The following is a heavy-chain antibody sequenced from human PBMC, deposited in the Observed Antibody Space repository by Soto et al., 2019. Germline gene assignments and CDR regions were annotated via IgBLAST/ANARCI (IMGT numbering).Heavy chain of an antibody. D-gene: IGHD6-13*01. J-gene: IGHJ5*02. V-gene: IGHV3-74*01. CDR1: GFTFSSYW. Sequence: GGSLRLSCAASGFTFSSYWMHWVRQAPGKGLVWVSRINSDGSRTSYADSVKGRFTISRDNAKNTLYLQMNSLRAEDTAVYYCARGSIAAAEAIRGFDPWGQGTLVTVSS. CDR2: INSDGSRT. CDR3: ARGSIAAAEAIRGFDP.